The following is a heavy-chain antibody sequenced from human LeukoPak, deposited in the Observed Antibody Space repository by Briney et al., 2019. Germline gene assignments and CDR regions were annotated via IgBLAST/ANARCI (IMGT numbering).Heavy chain of an antibody. CDR3: ARSLRLGDPGYIDY. D-gene: IGHD3-16*01. J-gene: IGHJ4*02. Sequence: GESLKISCKGSGYSFSSYWIVWVRQMPGKGLEWMGIIYPGDPDTRYSPSFQGQVTISADKSIRTAYLQWSSLRASDTAMYYCARSLRLGDPGYIDYWGQGTLVTVSS. CDR1: GYSFSSYW. CDR2: IYPGDPDT. V-gene: IGHV5-51*01.